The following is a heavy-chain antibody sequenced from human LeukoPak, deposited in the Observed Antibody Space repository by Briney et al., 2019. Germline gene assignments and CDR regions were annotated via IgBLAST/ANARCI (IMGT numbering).Heavy chain of an antibody. D-gene: IGHD3-10*01. CDR2: ISSSSSTI. V-gene: IGHV3-48*04. Sequence: GGSLRLSCAASGFTFSSYSMNWVRQAPGKGLEWVSYISSSSSTIYYADSVKGRFTISRDNAKNSLYLQMNSLRAEDTAVYYCARAGFKVRGVYSWFDPWGQGTLVTVSS. CDR3: ARAGFKVRGVYSWFDP. CDR1: GFTFSSYS. J-gene: IGHJ5*02.